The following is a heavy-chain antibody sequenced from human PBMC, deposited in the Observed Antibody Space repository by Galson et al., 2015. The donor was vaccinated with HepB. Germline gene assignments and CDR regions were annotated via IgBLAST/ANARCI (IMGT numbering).Heavy chain of an antibody. CDR3: ARSPSIAAAGSALLDY. D-gene: IGHD6-13*01. CDR2: ISYDGSNK. Sequence: SLRLSCAASGFTFTDYAMHWVRQAPGKGLEWVAVISYDGSNKYYADSVKGRFTISRDNSKNTLYLQMNSLRAEDTAVYYCARSPSIAAAGSALLDYWGQGTLVTVSS. J-gene: IGHJ4*02. CDR1: GFTFTDYA. V-gene: IGHV3-30-3*01.